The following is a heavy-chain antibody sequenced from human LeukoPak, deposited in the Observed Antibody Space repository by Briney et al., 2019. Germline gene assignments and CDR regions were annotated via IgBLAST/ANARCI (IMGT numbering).Heavy chain of an antibody. CDR2: IYHSGST. J-gene: IGHJ5*02. CDR1: GYSISSGYY. Sequence: SETLSLTCTVSGYSISSGYYWGWIRQPPGKGLEWIGSIYHSGSTYYNPSLKSRVAISVDTSKNQFSLKLSSVTAADTAVYYCARHRRNYYDSSGSKFDPWGQGTLVTVSS. D-gene: IGHD3-22*01. CDR3: ARHRRNYYDSSGSKFDP. V-gene: IGHV4-38-2*02.